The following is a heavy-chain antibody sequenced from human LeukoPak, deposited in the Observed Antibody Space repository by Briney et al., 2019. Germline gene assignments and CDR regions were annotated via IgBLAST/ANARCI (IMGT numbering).Heavy chain of an antibody. CDR1: GGSISSHY. J-gene: IGHJ6*03. CDR2: IYYSGST. CDR3: ARVKPVRYYMDV. V-gene: IGHV4-59*11. Sequence: SETLSLTCTVPGGSISSHYWSWIPQPPGKGLEWIGYIYYSGSTNYNPSLNSRVTISVDTSKNQFSLKLSCVTAADTAVYYCARVKPVRYYMDVWGKGTTVTVSS.